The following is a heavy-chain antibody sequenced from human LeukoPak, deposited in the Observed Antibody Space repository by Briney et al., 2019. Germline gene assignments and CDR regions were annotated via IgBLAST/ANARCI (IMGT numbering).Heavy chain of an antibody. J-gene: IGHJ2*01. Sequence: PSETLSLTCTVSGGSISSYYWSWIRQPPGKGLEWIGYIYYSGSTNYNPSLKSRVTISVDTSKNQFSLKLSSVTAADTAVHYCARDHGDYGYWYFGLWGRGTLVTVSS. CDR3: ARDHGDYGYWYFGL. CDR2: IYYSGST. D-gene: IGHD4-17*01. V-gene: IGHV4-59*01. CDR1: GGSISSYY.